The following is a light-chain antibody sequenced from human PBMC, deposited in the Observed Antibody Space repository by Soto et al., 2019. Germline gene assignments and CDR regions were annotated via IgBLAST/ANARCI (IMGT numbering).Light chain of an antibody. V-gene: IGKV3-15*01. CDR3: QHYYNWPRT. J-gene: IGKJ1*01. Sequence: EVVMTQSPATLSVSPGEGVTLSCRASQGIGRNLAWYQQKPGQAPRLLFYGASTRATGIPARFSGSGSGTEFTLTISSLQSEDFAVYYCQHYYNWPRTLGQGTKVDIK. CDR2: GAS. CDR1: QGIGRN.